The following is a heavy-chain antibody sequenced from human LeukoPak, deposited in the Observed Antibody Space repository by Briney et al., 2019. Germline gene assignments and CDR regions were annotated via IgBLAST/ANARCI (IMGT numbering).Heavy chain of an antibody. V-gene: IGHV4-34*01. D-gene: IGHD5-18*01. Sequence: SETLSLTCAVYGESLNSYYWSWIRQPPGKGLEWIGETYHSGSTNYNPSLKSRVTISVDKSKNQFSLKLSSVTAADTAVYYCARDLGYSYGYGYWGQGTLVTVSS. J-gene: IGHJ4*02. CDR3: ARDLGYSYGYGY. CDR1: GESLNSYY. CDR2: TYHSGST.